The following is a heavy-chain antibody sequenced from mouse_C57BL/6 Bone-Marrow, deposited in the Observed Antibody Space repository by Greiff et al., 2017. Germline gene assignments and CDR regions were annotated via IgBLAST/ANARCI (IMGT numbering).Heavy chain of an antibody. V-gene: IGHV1-81*01. CDR1: GYTFTSYG. CDR3: AREGAFITTVVSPFDY. CDR2: IYPRSGNT. J-gene: IGHJ2*01. D-gene: IGHD1-1*01. Sequence: VMLVESGAELARPGASVKLSCKASGYTFTSYGISWVKQRTGQGLEWIGEIYPRSGNTYYNEKFKGKATMTADKSSSTAYLELRSLTSEDSAVYFCAREGAFITTVVSPFDYWGQGTTLTVSS.